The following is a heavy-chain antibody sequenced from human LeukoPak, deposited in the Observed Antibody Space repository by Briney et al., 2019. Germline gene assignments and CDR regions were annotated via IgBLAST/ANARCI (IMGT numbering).Heavy chain of an antibody. CDR1: GYTFTSYG. CDR2: IIPIFGTA. J-gene: IGHJ4*02. Sequence: KVSCKASGYTFTSYGISWVRQAPGQGLEWMGGIIPIFGTANYAQKFQGRVTITADESTSTAYMELSSLRSEDTAVYYCARGGYSSSAEPFDYWGQGTLVTVSS. V-gene: IGHV1-69*01. CDR3: ARGGYSSSAEPFDY. D-gene: IGHD6-13*01.